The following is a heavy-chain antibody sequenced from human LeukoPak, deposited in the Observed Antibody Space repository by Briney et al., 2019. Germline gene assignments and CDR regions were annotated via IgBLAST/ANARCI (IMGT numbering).Heavy chain of an antibody. J-gene: IGHJ5*02. CDR3: ARDQKKEQWLARWNWFNP. CDR1: GFTFSSYS. CDR2: ISSSSSYI. V-gene: IGHV3-21*01. D-gene: IGHD6-19*01. Sequence: GGSLRLSCAASGFTFSSYSMNWVRQAPGKGLEWVSSISSSSSYIYYADSVKGRFTISRDNAKNSLYLQMNSLRAEDTAVYYCARDQKKEQWLARWNWFNPWGQGTLVTVSS.